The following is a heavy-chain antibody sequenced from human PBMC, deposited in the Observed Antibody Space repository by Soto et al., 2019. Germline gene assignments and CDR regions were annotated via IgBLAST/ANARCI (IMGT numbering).Heavy chain of an antibody. CDR2: INPNSGGT. V-gene: IGHV1-2*04. Sequence: ASVKVSCKASGYTFTDYYMHWVRQAPGQGLEWMGWINPNSGGTNYAQKFQGWVTMTRDTSISTAYMELSRLRSDDTAVYYCARDPCSGGSCYYYYYGMDVWGQGTTVTVSS. CDR1: GYTFTDYY. D-gene: IGHD2-15*01. CDR3: ARDPCSGGSCYYYYYGMDV. J-gene: IGHJ6*02.